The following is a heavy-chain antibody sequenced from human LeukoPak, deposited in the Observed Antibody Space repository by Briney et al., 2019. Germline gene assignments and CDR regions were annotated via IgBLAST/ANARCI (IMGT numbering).Heavy chain of an antibody. CDR2: IIPIFGTA. J-gene: IGHJ4*02. CDR1: GGTFSSYG. D-gene: IGHD2-2*01. Sequence: ASVKVSCKSSGGTFSSYGISWVRQAPGQGLEWMRGIIPIFGTANYAQKFQGRVTIIADESTTTPYMELSSLRSEDTAVYYCARSVRATTQVLWKFDYWGQGTLVTVSS. CDR3: ARSVRATTQVLWKFDY. V-gene: IGHV1-69*13.